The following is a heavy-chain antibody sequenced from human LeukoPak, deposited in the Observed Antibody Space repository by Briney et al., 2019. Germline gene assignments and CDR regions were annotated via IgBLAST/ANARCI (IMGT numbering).Heavy chain of an antibody. Sequence: ASVKVSCKTSGYIFTRCAVHWVRQAPGQRLEWMGWIHADSGNTKYSQKLQGRVTIARDTPASTIYTELSSLRFEDTAVYFCTIGLAGDWDAFDIWGLGTMVTVSS. CDR1: GYIFTRCA. D-gene: IGHD6-19*01. V-gene: IGHV1-3*01. J-gene: IGHJ3*02. CDR2: IHADSGNT. CDR3: TIGLAGDWDAFDI.